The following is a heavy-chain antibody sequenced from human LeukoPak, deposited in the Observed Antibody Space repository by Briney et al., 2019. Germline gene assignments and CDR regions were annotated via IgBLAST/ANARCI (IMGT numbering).Heavy chain of an antibody. V-gene: IGHV4-38-2*02. CDR1: GYSISSGYY. Sequence: SETLSLTCTVSGYSISSGYYWGWIRQPPGKGLEWIGRIYTSGSTNYNPSLKSRVTMSVDTSKNQFSLKLSSVTAADTAVYYCARFGSGWVDYWGQGTLVTVSS. D-gene: IGHD6-19*01. J-gene: IGHJ4*02. CDR2: IYTSGST. CDR3: ARFGSGWVDY.